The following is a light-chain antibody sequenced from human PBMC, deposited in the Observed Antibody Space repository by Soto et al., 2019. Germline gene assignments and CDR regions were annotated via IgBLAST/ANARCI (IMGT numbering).Light chain of an antibody. CDR1: QVISSY. J-gene: IGKJ4*01. CDR3: QQLNGYPLT. V-gene: IGKV1-9*01. Sequence: DIQLTQSPSFLSASVGDRVTITCRASQVISSYLAWYQQKPGKAPNLLIYTASTLQSGVPSRFSGSGSGTEFTLTISSLQPEDFATYYYQQLNGYPLTFGGGTKVEIK. CDR2: TAS.